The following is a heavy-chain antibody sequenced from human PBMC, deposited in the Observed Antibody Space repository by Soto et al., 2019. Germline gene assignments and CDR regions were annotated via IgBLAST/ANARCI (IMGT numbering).Heavy chain of an antibody. Sequence: KPSETLSLTCAVSGGSISSGGYSWSWIRQPPGKGLEWIGYIYHSGSTYYNPSLKSRVTISVDRSKNQFSLKLSSVTAADTAVYYCARSYYGDYYFDYWGQGTLVTVSS. CDR3: ARSYYGDYYFDY. J-gene: IGHJ4*02. V-gene: IGHV4-30-2*01. CDR1: GGSISSGGYS. CDR2: IYHSGST. D-gene: IGHD4-17*01.